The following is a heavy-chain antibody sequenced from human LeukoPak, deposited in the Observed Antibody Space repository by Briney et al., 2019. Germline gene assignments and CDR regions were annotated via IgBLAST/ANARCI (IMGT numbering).Heavy chain of an antibody. CDR3: ARDKRMVRGVIIHNWFDP. D-gene: IGHD3-10*01. V-gene: IGHV4-4*07. CDR1: GGSISSYY. Sequence: SETLSLTCTVSGGSISSYYWSWVRQPAGKGLDWLGRIYTSGSTNYNPSLKSRVTMSVDTSKNQFSLKLSSVTAADTAVYYCARDKRMVRGVIIHNWFDPWGQGTLVTVSS. J-gene: IGHJ5*02. CDR2: IYTSGST.